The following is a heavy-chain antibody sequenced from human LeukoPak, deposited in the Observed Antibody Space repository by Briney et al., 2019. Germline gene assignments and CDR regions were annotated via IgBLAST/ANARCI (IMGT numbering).Heavy chain of an antibody. CDR3: ARVGRDSKYGYFDF. D-gene: IGHD4-11*01. CDR2: IKQDESEK. V-gene: IGHV3-7*01. CDR1: GFIFSTYW. J-gene: IGHJ4*02. Sequence: GGSLRLSCAASGFIFSTYWMSGARKAPGKGLEWVANIKQDESEKYYMDSVKGRFTISRDNAKNSLSVQMSSLRADDTAVYYCARVGRDSKYGYFDFWGQGTLVTVSS.